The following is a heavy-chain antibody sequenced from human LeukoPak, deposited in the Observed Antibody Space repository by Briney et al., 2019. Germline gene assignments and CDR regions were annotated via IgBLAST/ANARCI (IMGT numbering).Heavy chain of an antibody. J-gene: IGHJ3*02. CDR2: ISWNSGSI. V-gene: IGHV3-9*01. Sequence: GGSLRLSCIASGFTFSDYILDWVRQAPGKGLEWVSGISWNSGSIGYADSVKGRFTISRDNAKNSLYLQMNSLRAEDTALYYCANGIAAAGRDAFDIWGQGTMVTVSS. CDR3: ANGIAAAGRDAFDI. D-gene: IGHD6-13*01. CDR1: GFTFSDYI.